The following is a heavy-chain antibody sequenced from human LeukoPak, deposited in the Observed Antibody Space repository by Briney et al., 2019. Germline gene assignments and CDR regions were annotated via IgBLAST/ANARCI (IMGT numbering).Heavy chain of an antibody. V-gene: IGHV4-4*02. Sequence: SGTLSLTCAVSGGSISSSYWWSWVRQPPGKGLEWIGEVYHSVSTNYYPSLKSRVTISVDKSKNQFSLKLSSVTAADTAVYYCARGPPYSSGWHWGHPFDYWGQGTLVTVSS. D-gene: IGHD6-19*01. CDR1: GGSISSSYW. CDR3: ARGPPYSSGWHWGHPFDY. CDR2: VYHSVST. J-gene: IGHJ4*02.